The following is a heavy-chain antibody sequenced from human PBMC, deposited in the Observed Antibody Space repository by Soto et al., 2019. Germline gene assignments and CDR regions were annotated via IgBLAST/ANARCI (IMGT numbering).Heavy chain of an antibody. CDR2: INHSGST. CDR1: GGSFTSNNW. V-gene: IGHV4-4*02. D-gene: IGHD3-22*01. Sequence: PSETLSLTCAVSGGSFTSNNWWTWVRQPPGQGLEWIGEINHSGSTNYNPSLKSRVTISVDTSKNQFSLKLSSVTAADTAVYYCARGGVYYDSSGYYLNRYYYYGMDVWGQGTTVTVSS. J-gene: IGHJ6*02. CDR3: ARGGVYYDSSGYYLNRYYYYGMDV.